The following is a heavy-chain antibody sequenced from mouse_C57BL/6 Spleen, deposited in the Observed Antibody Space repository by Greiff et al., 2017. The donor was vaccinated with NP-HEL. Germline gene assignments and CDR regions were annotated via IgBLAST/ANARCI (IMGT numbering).Heavy chain of an antibody. CDR2: ISSGGDYI. Sequence: EVKLVESGEGLVKPGGSLKLSCAASGFTFSSYAMSWVRQTPEKRLEWVAYISSGGDYIYYADTVKGRFTISRDNARNTLYLQMSSLKSEDTAMYYCTRDKNYGNSYYAMDYWGQGTSVTVSS. CDR3: TRDKNYGNSYYAMDY. V-gene: IGHV5-9-1*02. J-gene: IGHJ4*01. CDR1: GFTFSSYA. D-gene: IGHD2-1*01.